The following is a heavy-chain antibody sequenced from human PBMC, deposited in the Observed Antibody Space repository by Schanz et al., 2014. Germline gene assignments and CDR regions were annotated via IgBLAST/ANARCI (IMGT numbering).Heavy chain of an antibody. D-gene: IGHD4-17*01. Sequence: QVQLVQSEAEVKKPGSSVKVSCKASGDTFSSDTFSWVRQAPGQGLEWMGRIVPIAGITNYAQRFQGRVTITADKSSDTAYMELNSLNSDDTAVYYCATLDYADSVSWGQGTLVTVSS. V-gene: IGHV1-69*02. CDR1: GDTFSSDT. CDR2: IVPIAGIT. J-gene: IGHJ5*02. CDR3: ATLDYADSVS.